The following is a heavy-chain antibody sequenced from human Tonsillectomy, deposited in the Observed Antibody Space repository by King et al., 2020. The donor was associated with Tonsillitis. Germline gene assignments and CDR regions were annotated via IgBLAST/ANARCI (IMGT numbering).Heavy chain of an antibody. CDR1: GYTFTGYY. V-gene: IGHV1-2*02. CDR2: INPNSGGT. CDR3: ARVRPEWLLYLTDAFDI. J-gene: IGHJ3*02. D-gene: IGHD3-3*01. Sequence: QLVQSGAEVKKPGASVKVSCKASGYTFTGYYMHWVRQAPGQGLECMGCINPNSGGTKHAQKFQGRVTMTRDTSISTAYMELSRLRSDDTAVYYCARVRPEWLLYLTDAFDIWGQGTMVTVSS.